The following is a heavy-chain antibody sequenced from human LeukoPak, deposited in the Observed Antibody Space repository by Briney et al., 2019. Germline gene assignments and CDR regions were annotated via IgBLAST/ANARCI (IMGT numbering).Heavy chain of an antibody. V-gene: IGHV3-30-3*02. J-gene: IGHJ4*02. CDR1: GFTFSSYA. CDR3: AKSAYYYDSPGYFDY. CDR2: ISYDGSNK. Sequence: GSLRLSCAASGFTFSSYAMHWVRQAPGKGLEWVAVISYDGSNKYYADSVKGRFTISRDNSKNTLYLQMNSLRAEDTAVYYCAKSAYYYDSPGYFDYWGQGTLVTVSS. D-gene: IGHD3-22*01.